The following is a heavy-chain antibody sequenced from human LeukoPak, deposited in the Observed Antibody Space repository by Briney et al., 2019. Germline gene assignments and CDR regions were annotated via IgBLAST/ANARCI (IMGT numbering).Heavy chain of an antibody. V-gene: IGHV3-21*04. CDR3: AKGGGGRLIYYYYMDV. CDR2: ISSSSSYI. CDR1: GFTFSSYS. J-gene: IGHJ6*03. Sequence: GGSLRLSCAASGFTFSSYSMNWVRQAPGKGLEGVSSISSSSSYIYYADSVKGRFTISRDNAKNSLYLQMNSLRAEDMALYYCAKGGGGRLIYYYYMDVWGKGTTVTVS. D-gene: IGHD3-16*01.